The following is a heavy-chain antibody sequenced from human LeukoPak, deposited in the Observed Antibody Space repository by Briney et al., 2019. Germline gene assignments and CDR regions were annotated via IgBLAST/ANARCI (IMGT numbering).Heavy chain of an antibody. D-gene: IGHD1/OR15-1a*01. CDR1: GYTFTSYY. CDR3: ARNKAVPHARVPYYYYMDV. Sequence: ASVKVSCKASGYTFTSYYMHWVRRAPGQGLEWMGIINPSGGSTSYAQKFQGRVTITRDTSTSTVYMELSSLRSEDTAVYYCARNKAVPHARVPYYYYMDVWGKGTTVTVSS. J-gene: IGHJ6*03. V-gene: IGHV1-46*01. CDR2: INPSGGST.